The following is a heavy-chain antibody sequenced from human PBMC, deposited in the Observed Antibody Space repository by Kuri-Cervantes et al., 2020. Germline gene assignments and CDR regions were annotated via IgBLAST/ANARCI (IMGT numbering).Heavy chain of an antibody. CDR3: ASHIAVARMVDY. D-gene: IGHD6-19*01. CDR2: IYGGGST. Sequence: GESLKISCAASGFTVSSNYMSWVRQAPGKGLEWVSVIYGGGSTYYADSVKGRFTISRDNAKNTLYLQMNSLRAEDTAVYYCASHIAVARMVDYWGQGTLVTVSS. J-gene: IGHJ4*02. V-gene: IGHV3-53*01. CDR1: GFTVSSNY.